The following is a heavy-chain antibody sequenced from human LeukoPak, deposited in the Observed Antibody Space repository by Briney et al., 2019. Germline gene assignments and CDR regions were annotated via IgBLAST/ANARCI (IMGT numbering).Heavy chain of an antibody. CDR1: GYTFTGYY. D-gene: IGHD2-2*01. CDR3: ARDTDCSSTSCYGLTHWFDP. CDR2: INPNSGGT. V-gene: IGHV1-2*02. J-gene: IGHJ5*02. Sequence: ASVKVSCKASGYTFTGYYMHWVRQAPGQGLEWMGWINPNSGGTNYAQKFQGRVTMTRDTSISTAYMELSRLRSDDTAVYYCARDTDCSSTSCYGLTHWFDPWGQGTLVTVSS.